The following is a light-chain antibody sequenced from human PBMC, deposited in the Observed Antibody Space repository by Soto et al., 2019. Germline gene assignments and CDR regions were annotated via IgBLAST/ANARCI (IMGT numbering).Light chain of an antibody. J-gene: IGLJ1*01. CDR2: EVN. CDR3: SSYAGINNVGV. CDR1: SSDVGGYKY. Sequence: QSVLTQPPSASGSPGQSVTISCTGTSSDVGGYKYVSWYQQHPGKAPKLMIFEVNKRPSGVPDRCSGSKSGNTASLTVSGLQAEYEADYYCSSYAGINNVGVFGTGTKLTVL. V-gene: IGLV2-8*01.